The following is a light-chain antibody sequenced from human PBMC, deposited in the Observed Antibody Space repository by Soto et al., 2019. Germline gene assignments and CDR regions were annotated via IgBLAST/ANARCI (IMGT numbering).Light chain of an antibody. J-gene: IGLJ3*02. Sequence: QSALTQPPSASGSPGQSVTISCTGTSSDVGAYKYVSWYQQYPGKATKLMIYEVTKRPSGVPDRFSGSKSGNTASLTVSGLQAEDEADYCCTSYVGNDIWVFGGGTKVTVL. CDR3: TSYVGNDIWV. V-gene: IGLV2-8*01. CDR1: SSDVGAYKY. CDR2: EVT.